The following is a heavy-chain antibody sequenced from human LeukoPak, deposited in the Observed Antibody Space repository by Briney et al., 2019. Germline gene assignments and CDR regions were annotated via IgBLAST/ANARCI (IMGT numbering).Heavy chain of an antibody. CDR1: GGSISSSSYY. D-gene: IGHD3-16*02. CDR2: IYYSGST. J-gene: IGHJ4*02. V-gene: IGHV4-39*01. CDR3: WVMITFGGVIVIVY. Sequence: SETLSLTCTVSGGSISSSSYYWGWIRQPPGKGLEWIGSIYYSGSTYYNPSLKSRVTISVDTSKNQFSLKLSSVTAADTAVYYCWVMITFGGVIVIVYWGQGTLVTVSS.